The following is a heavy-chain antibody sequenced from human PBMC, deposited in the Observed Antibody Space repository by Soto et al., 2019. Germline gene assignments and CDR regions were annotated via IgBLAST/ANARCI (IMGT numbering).Heavy chain of an antibody. Sequence: QVPLVQSGAEVKKPGASVKVSCKASGYTFNFYGITWVRQAPGQGLEWMGWISGFNGNTNYAADLQGRVTMTTDTSTSTAYMVLRGLGSDDTAVYYCAGIGVSSGHESPDFDSWRQGTLVTVSS. CDR1: GYTFNFYG. D-gene: IGHD3-16*01. CDR2: ISGFNGNT. V-gene: IGHV1-18*01. J-gene: IGHJ4*02. CDR3: AGIGVSSGHESPDFDS.